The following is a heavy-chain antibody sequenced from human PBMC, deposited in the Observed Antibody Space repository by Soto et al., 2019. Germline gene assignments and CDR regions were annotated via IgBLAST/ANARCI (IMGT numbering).Heavy chain of an antibody. J-gene: IGHJ4*02. CDR2: IRASGDTT. CDR3: VKGGWYAY. V-gene: IGHV3-23*01. Sequence: EVQLLESGGALVQPGGSLRLSCAASGFTFSTFDMTWVRQAPGKGLEWVSFIRASGDTTDYAKSVEGRFTISRDNSQNTLYLQMNSLRAEDTAVYYCVKGGWYAYWGQGTLVTVSS. D-gene: IGHD3-16*01. CDR1: GFTFSTFD.